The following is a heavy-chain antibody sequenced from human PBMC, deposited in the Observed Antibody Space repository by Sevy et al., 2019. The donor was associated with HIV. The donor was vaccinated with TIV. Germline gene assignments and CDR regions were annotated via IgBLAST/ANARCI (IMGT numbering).Heavy chain of an antibody. Sequence: ASVKVSCKASGYTFTSYGISWVRPAPGQGLEWMGWISAYNGNTNYAQKLQGRVTMTTDTSASTAYMELRSLRSDDTAVYYCARDRDYVWGSYPDYWGQGTLVTVSS. J-gene: IGHJ4*02. CDR3: ARDRDYVWGSYPDY. V-gene: IGHV1-18*01. D-gene: IGHD3-16*01. CDR2: ISAYNGNT. CDR1: GYTFTSYG.